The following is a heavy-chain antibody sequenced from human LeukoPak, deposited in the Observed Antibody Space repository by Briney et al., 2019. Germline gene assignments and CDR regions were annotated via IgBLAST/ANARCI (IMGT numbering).Heavy chain of an antibody. CDR2: IYTSGST. CDR1: GGPISSYY. D-gene: IGHD3-22*01. V-gene: IGHV4-4*09. CDR3: ARQLDYHSSGYWFSGFDH. Sequence: SETLSLTCTVSGGPISSYYWSWIRQPPGKGLEWIGYIYTSGSTNYNPSLKSRVTISVDTSKNQFSLKLSYVTAADTAVYYCARQLDYHSSGYWFSGFDHWGQGTLVTVSS. J-gene: IGHJ5*02.